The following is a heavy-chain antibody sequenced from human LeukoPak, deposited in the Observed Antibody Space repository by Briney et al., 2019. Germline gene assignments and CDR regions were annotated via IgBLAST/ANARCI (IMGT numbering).Heavy chain of an antibody. Sequence: GGSLRLSCTASGFTFSSHYMHWVRQPTGQGLEWVSVVGTAGNTYYADSVKGRFTISRENARNSLLLQMDNLRAKDTAVYYCGRSKVHCRAPPDLLWWGQGTLVTVSS. CDR3: GRSKVHCRAPPDLLW. CDR2: VGTAGNT. V-gene: IGHV3-13*01. CDR1: GFTFSSHY. D-gene: IGHD3-10*01. J-gene: IGHJ4*02.